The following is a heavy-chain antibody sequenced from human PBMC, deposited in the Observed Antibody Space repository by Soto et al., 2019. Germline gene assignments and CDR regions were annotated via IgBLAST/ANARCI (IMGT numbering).Heavy chain of an antibody. V-gene: IGHV4-30-4*01. J-gene: IGHJ6*02. CDR1: GGSISSGGSY. D-gene: IGHD6-19*01. Sequence: SETLSLTCTVSGGSISSGGSYLGWIRQPPGKGLEWIGYIYYSGNTYFNPSLKSRVTLSVDTSKNQFSLKLSSVTAADTAVYYCARGCIAVICTFRYYYCGMHVPGQATTV. CDR2: IYYSGNT. CDR3: ARGCIAVICTFRYYYCGMHV.